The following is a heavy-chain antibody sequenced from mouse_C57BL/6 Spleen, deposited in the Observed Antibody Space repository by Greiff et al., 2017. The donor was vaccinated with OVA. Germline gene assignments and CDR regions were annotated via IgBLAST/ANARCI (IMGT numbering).Heavy chain of an antibody. J-gene: IGHJ1*03. CDR3: ARDYDVYFDV. CDR2: INPSSGYT. D-gene: IGHD2-4*01. Sequence: VQLQQSGAELAKPGASVKLSCKASGYTFTSYWMHWVKQRPGQGLEWICYINPSSGYTKYNQKFKDKATLTADKSSSTAYMQLSSLTYEDAAVYYCARDYDVYFDVWGTGTTVTVSS. V-gene: IGHV1-7*01. CDR1: GYTFTSYW.